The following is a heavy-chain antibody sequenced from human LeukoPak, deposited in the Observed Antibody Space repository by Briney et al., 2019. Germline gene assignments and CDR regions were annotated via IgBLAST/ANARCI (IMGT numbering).Heavy chain of an antibody. D-gene: IGHD2-15*01. CDR2: INHSGST. CDR3: ARPAAATNWFDP. J-gene: IGHJ5*02. CDR1: GGSFSGYY. Sequence: SETLSLTCAVYGGSFSGYYWSWIRQPPGKGLEWIGEINHSGSTNYNPSLKSRVTISVDTSKNQFSQKLSSVTAADTAVYYCARPAAATNWFDPWGQGTLVTVSS. V-gene: IGHV4-34*01.